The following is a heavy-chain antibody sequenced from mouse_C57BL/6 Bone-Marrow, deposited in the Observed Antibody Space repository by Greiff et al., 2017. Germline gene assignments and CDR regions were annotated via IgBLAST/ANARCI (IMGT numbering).Heavy chain of an antibody. J-gene: IGHJ4*01. CDR1: GYAFSSSW. D-gene: IGHD2-5*01. CDR2: IYPGDGDT. CDR3: ARESHSNFYAMDY. Sequence: VQLQESGPELVKPGASVKISCKASGYAFSSSWMNWVKQRPGQGLEWIGRIYPGDGDTNYNGKFKGKATLTADKSSSTAYMQLSSLTSEDSAVYFCARESHSNFYAMDYWGQGTSVTVSS. V-gene: IGHV1-82*01.